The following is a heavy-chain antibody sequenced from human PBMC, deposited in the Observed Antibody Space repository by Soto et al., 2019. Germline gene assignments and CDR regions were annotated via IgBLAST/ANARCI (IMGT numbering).Heavy chain of an antibody. CDR2: ISYDGSNK. D-gene: IGHD4-17*01. CDR3: ARAASLRDLDAFDI. V-gene: IGHV3-30-3*01. Sequence: QVQLVESGGGVVQPGRSLRLSCAASGFTFSSYAMHWVRQAPGKGLEWVAVISYDGSNKYYAYSVKGRFTISRDNSKNTLYLQLNSLRAEDTAVYYCARAASLRDLDAFDIWGPGTMVTVSS. CDR1: GFTFSSYA. J-gene: IGHJ3*02.